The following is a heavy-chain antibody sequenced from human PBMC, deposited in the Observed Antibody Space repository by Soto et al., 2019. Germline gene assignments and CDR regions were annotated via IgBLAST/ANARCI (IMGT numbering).Heavy chain of an antibody. J-gene: IGHJ4*02. CDR2: IWYDGSNI. D-gene: IGHD4-17*01. Sequence: QVQLVESGGGVVQPGRSLRLSCAASGFSFSSYGMHWVRQAPGKGLEWVAVIWYDGSNIYYADSVKGRFTISRDNSRNTLSLQMNSLRAEDTALYCCARGIDYGDYAIDYWGQGTLVTVSS. CDR1: GFSFSSYG. CDR3: ARGIDYGDYAIDY. V-gene: IGHV3-33*01.